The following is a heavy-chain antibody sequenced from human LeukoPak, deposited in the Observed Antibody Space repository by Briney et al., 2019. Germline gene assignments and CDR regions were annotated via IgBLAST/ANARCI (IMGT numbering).Heavy chain of an antibody. CDR2: IIPIFGTA. CDR3: ARDLRGSKKYYYYMDV. V-gene: IGHV1-69*13. Sequence: ASVKVSCKASGGTFSSYAISWVRQAPGQGLEWMGGIIPIFGTANYAQKSQGRVTITADESTSTAYMELSSLRSEDTAVYYCARDLRGSKKYYYYMDVWGKGTTVTVSS. D-gene: IGHD2-15*01. J-gene: IGHJ6*03. CDR1: GGTFSSYA.